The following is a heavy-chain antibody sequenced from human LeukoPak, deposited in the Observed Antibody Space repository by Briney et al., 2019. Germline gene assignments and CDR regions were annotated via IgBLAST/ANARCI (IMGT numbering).Heavy chain of an antibody. D-gene: IGHD3-3*01. CDR2: IKKDGSQK. Sequence: GGSLRLSCAASGFMFSSFWMSWVRQAPGKGLEWAANIKKDGSQKYYVDSVEGRFTISRDNAKNSLYLQMDSLRVDDTAVYYCTRVLGGYDVSDYWGQGTVVTVSS. V-gene: IGHV3-7*03. CDR1: GFMFSSFW. J-gene: IGHJ4*02. CDR3: TRVLGGYDVSDY.